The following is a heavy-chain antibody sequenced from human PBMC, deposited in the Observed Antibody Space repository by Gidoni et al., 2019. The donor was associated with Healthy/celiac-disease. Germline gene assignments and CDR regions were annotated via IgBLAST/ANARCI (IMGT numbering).Heavy chain of an antibody. Sequence: QEQPVQCGAEGKKPGSLVKVLCKASGGTFSSYAISWVRQAPGQGLEWMGGIIPIFGTANYAQKFQGRVTITADESTSTAYMELSSLRSEDTAVYYCARAREGSGYAALDAFDIWGQGTMVTVSS. CDR2: IIPIFGTA. V-gene: IGHV1-69*01. J-gene: IGHJ3*02. CDR3: ARAREGSGYAALDAFDI. D-gene: IGHD5-12*01. CDR1: GGTFSSYA.